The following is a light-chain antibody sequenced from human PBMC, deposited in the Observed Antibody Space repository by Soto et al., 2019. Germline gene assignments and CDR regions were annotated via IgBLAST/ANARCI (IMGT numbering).Light chain of an antibody. V-gene: IGKV3-15*01. CDR2: GAS. Sequence: EIVMTQSPATLSVSPGERATLSCRASQSVSSNLAWYQQKPGQAPRLLIYGASTRATGIPARFSGSCSGTEFTLTISSLQSEDFAVYYCQQYNNWPPLTFGGGTKVEIK. CDR1: QSVSSN. J-gene: IGKJ4*01. CDR3: QQYNNWPPLT.